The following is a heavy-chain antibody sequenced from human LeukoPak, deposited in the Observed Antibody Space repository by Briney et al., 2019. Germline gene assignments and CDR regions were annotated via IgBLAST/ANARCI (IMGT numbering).Heavy chain of an antibody. Sequence: LKWVSYISSSGSTIYYADSVKGRFTISRDNAKNSLYLQMNSLRAEDTAVYYCARLRSSSFYYYYMDVWGKVTTVTVCS. J-gene: IGHJ6*03. D-gene: IGHD6-6*01. V-gene: IGHV3-11*01. CDR3: ARLRSSSFYYYYMDV. CDR2: ISSSGSTI.